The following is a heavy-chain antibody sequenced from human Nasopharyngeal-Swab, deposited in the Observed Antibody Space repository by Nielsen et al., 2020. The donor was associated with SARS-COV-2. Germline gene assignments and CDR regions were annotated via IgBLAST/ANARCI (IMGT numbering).Heavy chain of an antibody. CDR1: GGSFSGHQ. Sequence: GSLSLSCAVYGGSFSGHQWSWVRQPPGKGLEWIGYVTHGGGTNYNPSLKRRVTISVATSKNQFSLKLTSVTAADTAVYYCARGGAGVVASPVLGLGPFYYYHFMDVWGQGTTVTVSS. V-gene: IGHV4-34*01. CDR3: ARGGAGVVASPVLGLGPFYYYHFMDV. D-gene: IGHD6-6*01. CDR2: VTHGGGT. J-gene: IGHJ6*03.